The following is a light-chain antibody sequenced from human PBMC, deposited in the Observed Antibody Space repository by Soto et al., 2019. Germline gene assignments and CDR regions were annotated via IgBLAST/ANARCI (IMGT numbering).Light chain of an antibody. Sequence: QSALTQPASVSGSPGQSITISCTGTNSDVGGYNFVSWYQQHPGKAPKLLIYEVSYRPSGVSNRFSGSKSGNTASLTISGLPAEDEADYHCSSHTSSSASLLFVGGTKLTVL. CDR1: NSDVGGYNF. J-gene: IGLJ2*01. CDR3: SSHTSSSASLL. CDR2: EVS. V-gene: IGLV2-14*01.